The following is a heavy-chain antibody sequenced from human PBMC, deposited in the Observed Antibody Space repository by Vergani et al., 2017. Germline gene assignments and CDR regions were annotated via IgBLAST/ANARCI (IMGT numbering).Heavy chain of an antibody. V-gene: IGHV4-39*07. CDR3: ARDGYNAAADY. CDR2: IYYSGST. CDR1: CSSLRSRCYY. J-gene: IGHJ4*02. D-gene: IGHD5-24*01. Sequence: QLQLQESGPGLVKPSETLSLTCTISCSSLRSRCYYLGWIRQPPGKGLGWIGSIYYSGSTYYNPSLKSRVTISVDTSKNQFSLKLSSVTAADTAVYYCARDGYNAAADYWGQGTLVTVSS.